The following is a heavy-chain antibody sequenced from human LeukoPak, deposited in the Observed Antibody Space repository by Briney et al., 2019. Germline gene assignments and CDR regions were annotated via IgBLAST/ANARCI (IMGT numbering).Heavy chain of an antibody. D-gene: IGHD5-12*01. V-gene: IGHV1-8*01. Sequence: ASVKVSCKAFEYTFTSYDINWVRQATGQGLEWMGWMNPNSGNTGYAQKFQGRVTMIRNTAISTAYMELSSLTSEDTAVYYCARGRHPGPTWISEYWGQGTLVTVSS. CDR1: EYTFTSYD. CDR3: ARGRHPGPTWISEY. CDR2: MNPNSGNT. J-gene: IGHJ4*02.